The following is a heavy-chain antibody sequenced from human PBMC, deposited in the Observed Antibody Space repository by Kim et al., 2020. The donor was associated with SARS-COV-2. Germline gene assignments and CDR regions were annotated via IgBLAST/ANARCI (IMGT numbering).Heavy chain of an antibody. CDR2: IWYDGSNK. D-gene: IGHD6-19*01. V-gene: IGHV3-33*01. CDR3: ARDHSSGYYYYYGMDV. J-gene: IGHJ6*02. Sequence: GGSLRLSCAASGFTFSSYGMHWVRQAPGKGLEWVAVIWYDGSNKYYADSVQGRFTISRDNSKNTLYLQMNSLRAEDTAVYYCARDHSSGYYYYYGMDVWGQGTTVTVSS. CDR1: GFTFSSYG.